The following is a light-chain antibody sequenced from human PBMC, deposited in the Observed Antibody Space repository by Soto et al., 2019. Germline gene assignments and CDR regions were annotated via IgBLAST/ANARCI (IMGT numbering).Light chain of an antibody. Sequence: QSVLTQPPSVSAAPGQKVTISCSGSSSNIESFYVSWYQQLPGTAPKLLIYDNNKRPSGIPDRFSGSKSGTSVTLDITGLQTGDEADYYCGTYDSSLRDGVFGTGTKVTVL. CDR3: GTYDSSLRDGV. CDR2: DNN. V-gene: IGLV1-51*01. J-gene: IGLJ1*01. CDR1: SSNIESFY.